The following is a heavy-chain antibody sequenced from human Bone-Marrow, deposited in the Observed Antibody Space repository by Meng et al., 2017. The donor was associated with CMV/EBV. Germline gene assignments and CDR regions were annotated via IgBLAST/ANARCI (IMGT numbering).Heavy chain of an antibody. CDR1: GYTFTGYY. D-gene: IGHD5-12*01. Sequence: ASVKVSCKASGYTFTGYYMHWVRQAPGQGLEWMGWINPNSGGTNYAQKFQGRVTMTRDTSISTAYMDLSRLRSDDTAVYYCARVIRGYERVDYWGQGTLVTVSS. CDR2: INPNSGGT. J-gene: IGHJ4*02. CDR3: ARVIRGYERVDY. V-gene: IGHV1-2*02.